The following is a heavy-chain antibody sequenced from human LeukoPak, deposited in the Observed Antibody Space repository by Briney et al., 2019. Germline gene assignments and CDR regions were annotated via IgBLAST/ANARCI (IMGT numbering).Heavy chain of an antibody. CDR3: ARGKRGTLTIMVGDS. J-gene: IGHJ5*01. D-gene: IGHD2-8*01. CDR2: VNPKSGNT. CDR1: GYTFSTYD. V-gene: IGHV1-8*01. Sequence: GASVKVSCKAYGYTFSTYDINWVRQAAGQGLEWMGWVNPKSGNTAYARKFQGRVNMTRDTSIRTLYMELTSLNFEDTAVYYCARGKRGTLTIMVGDSWGQGTLVTVAP.